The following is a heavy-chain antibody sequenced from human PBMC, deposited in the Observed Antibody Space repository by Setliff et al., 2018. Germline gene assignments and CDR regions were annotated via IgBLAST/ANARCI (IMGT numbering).Heavy chain of an antibody. CDR3: VRSSAPQVVLAADFDF. D-gene: IGHD6-19*01. CDR1: GFRFTNFG. Sequence: ASVTVSCKTSGFRFTNFGFSWVRQAPGQGLEWLGSTSPYSGNTNYPQWLQDRVTMTIDTSATTVYMELKSLRSDDTAVYYCVRSSAPQVVLAADFDFWGQGTPVTVSS. CDR2: TSPYSGNT. V-gene: IGHV1-18*01. J-gene: IGHJ4*02.